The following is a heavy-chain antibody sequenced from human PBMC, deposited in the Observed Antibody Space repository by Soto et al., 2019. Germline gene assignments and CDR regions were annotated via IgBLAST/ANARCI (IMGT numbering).Heavy chain of an antibody. J-gene: IGHJ4*02. D-gene: IGHD2-15*01. CDR1: GFTFSDYE. CDR3: VRRMASPDQ. V-gene: IGHV3-48*03. CDR2: ITSGGRSI. Sequence: RLSCTASGFTFSDYEMNWVRQAPGKGLEWVSYITSGGRSIYYADSVKGRFIISRDNAENSLYLQMNSLRPEDTAVYYCVRRMASPDQWGQGTLVTVSS.